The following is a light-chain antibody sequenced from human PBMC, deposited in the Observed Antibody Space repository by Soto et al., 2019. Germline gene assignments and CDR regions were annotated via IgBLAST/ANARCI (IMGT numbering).Light chain of an antibody. CDR2: KSS. J-gene: IGKJ4*01. V-gene: IGKV1-5*03. Sequence: DIQMTQSPSTLSASVGDRVTITCRASQSVSSWVAWYQQKPGKAPKLLIFKSSILQGGVPSRFRGGGSGSEFTLTISSLQPDDFAPYYCQQYASYSSLTFGGWTKVEIK. CDR3: QQYASYSSLT. CDR1: QSVSSW.